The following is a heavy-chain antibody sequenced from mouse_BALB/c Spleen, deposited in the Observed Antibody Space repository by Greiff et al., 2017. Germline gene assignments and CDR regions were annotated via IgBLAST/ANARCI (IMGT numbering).Heavy chain of an antibody. Sequence: EVQLVESGGGLVKPGGSLKLSCAASGFTFSSYAMSWVRQTPEKRLELVAAINSNGGSTYYPDTVKGRFTISRDNAKNTLYLQMSSLKSEDTALYYCARRDVRGFAYWGQGTLVTVSA. CDR2: INSNGGST. CDR3: ARRDVRGFAY. V-gene: IGHV5-6-2*01. D-gene: IGHD3-3*01. CDR1: GFTFSSYA. J-gene: IGHJ3*01.